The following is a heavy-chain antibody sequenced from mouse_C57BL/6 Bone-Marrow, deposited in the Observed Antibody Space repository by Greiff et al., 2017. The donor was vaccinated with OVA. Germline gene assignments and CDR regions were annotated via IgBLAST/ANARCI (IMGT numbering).Heavy chain of an antibody. CDR2: ISSGGSYT. V-gene: IGHV5-6*01. CDR3: ARMGYDYDGGYAMDY. D-gene: IGHD2-4*01. J-gene: IGHJ4*01. CDR1: GFTFSSYG. Sequence: EVKLMESGGDLVKPGGSLKLSCAASGFTFSSYGMSWVRQTPDKRLEWVATISSGGSYTYYPDSVKGRFTISRDNAKNTLYLQMSSLKSEDTAMYYCARMGYDYDGGYAMDYWGQGTSVTVSS.